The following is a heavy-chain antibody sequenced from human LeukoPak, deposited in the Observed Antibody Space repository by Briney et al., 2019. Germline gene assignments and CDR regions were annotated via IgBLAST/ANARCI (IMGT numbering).Heavy chain of an antibody. CDR3: ARDRSGYTFDD. Sequence: KSGGSLRLSCAASGFTFSSYSMNWVRQAPGKGLEWVSSISATSNYIYYADSVKGRFTISRDSAKNSLYLQMNSLRAEDTAVYFCARDRSGYTFDDWGQGTLVTVSS. J-gene: IGHJ4*02. D-gene: IGHD5-18*01. V-gene: IGHV3-21*01. CDR1: GFTFSSYS. CDR2: ISATSNYI.